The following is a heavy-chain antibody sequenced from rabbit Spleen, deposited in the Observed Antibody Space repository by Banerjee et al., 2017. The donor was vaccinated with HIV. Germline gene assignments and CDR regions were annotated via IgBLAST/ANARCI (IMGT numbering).Heavy chain of an antibody. Sequence: QEQLEESAGGLVQPGGSLKLSCKASGFTLSSYYMNWVRQAPGKGLEWIGYIDPIFGITYFANWAKGRFTISKPSSTTVTLQMTSLTAADTATYFCAREKSGNHGHDLWGQGTLVTVS. CDR1: GFTLSSYYM. CDR2: IDPIFGIT. J-gene: IGHJ3*01. CDR3: AREKSGNHGHDL. D-gene: IGHD3-1*01. V-gene: IGHV1S45*01.